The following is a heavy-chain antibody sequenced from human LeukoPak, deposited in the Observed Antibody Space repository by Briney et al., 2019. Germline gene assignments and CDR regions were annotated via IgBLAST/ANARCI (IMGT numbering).Heavy chain of an antibody. CDR3: ARTTDYYDSSGYDY. CDR1: GYTFASYW. D-gene: IGHD3-22*01. V-gene: IGHV5-51*01. Sequence: GESLKISCKGSGYTFASYWVGWVRQMPGRGLEWMGVIYPGDSDTRYSPSLQGQVTISADKSISTAYLQWSSLKASDTAMYYCARTTDYYDSSGYDYWGQGTLVTVSS. CDR2: IYPGDSDT. J-gene: IGHJ4*02.